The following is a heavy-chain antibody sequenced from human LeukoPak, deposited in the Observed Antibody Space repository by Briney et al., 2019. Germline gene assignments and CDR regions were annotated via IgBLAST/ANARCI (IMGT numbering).Heavy chain of an antibody. CDR1: GFTFSSYE. CDR3: ARVPNYYDSSGYYLGDAFDI. V-gene: IGHV3-48*03. J-gene: IGHJ3*02. D-gene: IGHD3-22*01. CDR2: ISSSGSTI. Sequence: RTGESLKISCAASGFTFSSYEMNWVRQAPGKGLEWVSYISSSGSTIYYADSVKGRFTISRDNAKNSLYLQVNSLRAEDTAVYYCARVPNYYDSSGYYLGDAFDIWGQGTMVTVSS.